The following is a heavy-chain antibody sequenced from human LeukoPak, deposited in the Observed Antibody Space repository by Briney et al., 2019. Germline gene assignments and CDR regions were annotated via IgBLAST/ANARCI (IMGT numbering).Heavy chain of an antibody. CDR2: INHSGST. Sequence: SETLSLTCAVYGGSFSGYYWSWIRQPPGKWLEWIGEINHSGSTNYNPSLKSRVTISVDTSKNQFSLKLSSVRAADTAVYYCARLRDGYNLNPFDYWGQGTLVTVSS. CDR1: GGSFSGYY. V-gene: IGHV4-34*01. J-gene: IGHJ4*02. D-gene: IGHD5-24*01. CDR3: ARLRDGYNLNPFDY.